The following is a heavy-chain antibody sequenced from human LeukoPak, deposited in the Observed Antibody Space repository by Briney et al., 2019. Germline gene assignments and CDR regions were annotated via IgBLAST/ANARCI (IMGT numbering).Heavy chain of an antibody. CDR3: ARDGELSYYDY. J-gene: IGHJ4*02. D-gene: IGHD1-26*01. CDR2: ISGSGSAI. Sequence: GGSLRLSCAASGFTFSDYYMSWIRQAPGKGLEWVSYISGSGSAINYADSVKGRLTISRDNAKKSLYLQMNSLRAEDTAVYYCARDGELSYYDYWGQGTLVTVSS. CDR1: GFTFSDYY. V-gene: IGHV3-11*01.